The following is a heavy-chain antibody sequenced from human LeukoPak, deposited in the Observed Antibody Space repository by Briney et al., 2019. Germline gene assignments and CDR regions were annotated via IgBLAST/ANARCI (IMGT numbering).Heavy chain of an antibody. V-gene: IGHV4-39*01. D-gene: IGHD3-9*01. J-gene: IGHJ4*02. CDR1: GGSISSSIYY. CDR2: IYYSGSA. Sequence: SETLSLPCTVSGGSISSSIYYWGWIRQPPGKGLEWIGSIYYSGSAYYTPSLKSRVIISVVTSKNQLSLKVSSVTAADTAVYYCARLNYDILTGYYPFDYWGQGTLVTVSS. CDR3: ARLNYDILTGYYPFDY.